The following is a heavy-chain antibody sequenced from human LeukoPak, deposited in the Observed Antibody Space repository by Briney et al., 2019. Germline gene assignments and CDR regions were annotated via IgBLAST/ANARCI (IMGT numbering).Heavy chain of an antibody. V-gene: IGHV4-34*01. CDR2: INHSGST. CDR3: ARETSQKGAHYMDV. D-gene: IGHD3-16*01. J-gene: IGHJ6*03. Sequence: SETLSLTCAVYGGSFSGYYWSWIRQPPGKGLEWIGEINHSGSTNYNPSLKSRVTISVATSKNQFSLKLSSVTAADTAVYYCARETSQKGAHYMDVWGKGTTVTVSS. CDR1: GGSFSGYY.